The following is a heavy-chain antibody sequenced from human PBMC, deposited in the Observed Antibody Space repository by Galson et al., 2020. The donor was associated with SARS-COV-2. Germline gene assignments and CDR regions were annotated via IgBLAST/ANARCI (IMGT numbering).Heavy chain of an antibody. Sequence: GESLKISCAASGFTFSDYYMSWIRQAPGKGLEWLSYMSGSRSYTSYADSVKGRFTISRDNPKNSLYLQMNDLRAEDTALYFCARSGRDCSGGICYGAEYFQHWGQGALVTASS. CDR2: MSGSRSYT. CDR1: GFTFSDYY. V-gene: IGHV3-11*06. CDR3: ARSGRDCSGGICYGAEYFQH. D-gene: IGHD2-15*01. J-gene: IGHJ1*01.